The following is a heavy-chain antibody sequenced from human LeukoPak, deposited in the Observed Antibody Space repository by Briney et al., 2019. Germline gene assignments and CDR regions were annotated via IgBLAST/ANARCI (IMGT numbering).Heavy chain of an antibody. V-gene: IGHV3-33*01. CDR2: IWYDGSNK. J-gene: IGHJ4*02. D-gene: IGHD1-26*01. Sequence: GGSLRLSCAASGFTFSSYGMHWVRQAPGKGLEWVAVIWYDGSNKYYADSVKGRFTISRDNSKNTLYLQMNSLRAEDTAVYYSARAGGSYYTTFDYWGQGTLVTVSS. CDR1: GFTFSSYG. CDR3: ARAGGSYYTTFDY.